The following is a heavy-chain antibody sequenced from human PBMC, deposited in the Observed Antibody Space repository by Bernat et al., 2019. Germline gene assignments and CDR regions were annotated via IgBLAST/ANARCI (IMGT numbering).Heavy chain of an antibody. V-gene: IGHV3-21*01. J-gene: IGHJ4*02. CDR3: AKWTPAGRDY. CDR2: ISSSSSYI. CDR1: GFTFSSYS. Sequence: EVQLVESGGGLVKPGGSLRLSCAASGFTFSSYSMNWVRQAPGKGLEWVSSISSSSSYIYYADSVKGRFTISRDNSKNTLYLQMNSLRAEDTAVYYCAKWTPAGRDYWGQGTLVTVSS. D-gene: IGHD3/OR15-3a*01.